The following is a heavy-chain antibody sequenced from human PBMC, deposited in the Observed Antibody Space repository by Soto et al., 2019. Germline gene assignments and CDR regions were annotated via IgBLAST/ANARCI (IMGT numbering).Heavy chain of an antibody. V-gene: IGHV3-33*01. CDR2: IWYDGSNK. J-gene: IGHJ5*02. D-gene: IGHD5-12*01. CDR3: ARDRSHLGYSGYGWYNWFVP. CDR1: GFTFSSYG. Sequence: PGGSLRLSCAASGFTFSSYGMHWVRQAPGKGLEWVAVIWYDGSNKYYADSVKGRFTISRDNSKNTLYLQMNSLRAEDTAVYYCARDRSHLGYSGYGWYNWFVPWGQGTLVTVSS.